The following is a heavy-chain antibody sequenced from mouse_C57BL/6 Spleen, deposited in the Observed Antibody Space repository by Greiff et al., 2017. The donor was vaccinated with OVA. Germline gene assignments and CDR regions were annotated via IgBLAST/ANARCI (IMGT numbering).Heavy chain of an antibody. CDR1: GYTFTSYW. J-gene: IGHJ4*01. CDR2: IDPSDSET. Sequence: QVQLQQPGAELVRPGSSVKLSCKASGYTFTSYWMHWVKQRPIQGLEWIGNIDPSDSETHYNQKFKDKATLTVDKSSSTAYMQLSSLTSEDTAVNYGARADYYGRSLYAMDYWGQGTSVTVSS. D-gene: IGHD1-1*01. V-gene: IGHV1-52*01. CDR3: ARADYYGRSLYAMDY.